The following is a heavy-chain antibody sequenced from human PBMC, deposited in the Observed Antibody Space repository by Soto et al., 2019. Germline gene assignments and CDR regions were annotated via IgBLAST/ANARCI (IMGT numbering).Heavy chain of an antibody. D-gene: IGHD6-19*01. V-gene: IGHV3-30*04. Sequence: RRLSCTTSGFTFSHYAIHWVRQAPGKGLEWLTVISYDGNNKHYADSVKGRFTISRANSNNTVYLQMNSLRPEDTAVYFCARDDYRYSSGWSRFWGQGTLVTVSS. CDR3: ARDDYRYSSGWSRF. CDR1: GFTFSHYA. CDR2: ISYDGNNK. J-gene: IGHJ4*02.